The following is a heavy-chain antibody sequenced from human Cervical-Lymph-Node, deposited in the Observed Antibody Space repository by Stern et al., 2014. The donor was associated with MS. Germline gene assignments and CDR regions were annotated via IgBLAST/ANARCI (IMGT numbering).Heavy chain of an antibody. CDR3: AGAHSGKTGDY. D-gene: IGHD1-1*01. Sequence: QVQLVQSGAEVKKPGASVKVSCKTSGYSFIGFYVHWVRQAPGQGLEWMGWISPNSGDTNYAQKFQGRVTMTGDTSIKTIYMELTGLISDDTALYYCAGAHSGKTGDYWGQGTLVTVSS. CDR1: GYSFIGFY. J-gene: IGHJ4*02. CDR2: ISPNSGDT. V-gene: IGHV1-2*02.